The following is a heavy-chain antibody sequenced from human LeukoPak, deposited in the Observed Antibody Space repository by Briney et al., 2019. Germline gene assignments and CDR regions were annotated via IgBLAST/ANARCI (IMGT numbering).Heavy chain of an antibody. CDR1: GFTFRNYA. CDR3: ASDSSSWWRGAFDI. CDR2: ISYDGTAK. Sequence: GGSLRLSCAASGFTFRNYAMHWVRQAPGKGLEWVAIISYDGTAKYYAVSVKGRFTISRDNSKNTLYLQMNSLRAEDTAVYYCASDSSSWWRGAFDIWGQGTMVTVSS. J-gene: IGHJ3*02. V-gene: IGHV3-30*03. D-gene: IGHD6-13*01.